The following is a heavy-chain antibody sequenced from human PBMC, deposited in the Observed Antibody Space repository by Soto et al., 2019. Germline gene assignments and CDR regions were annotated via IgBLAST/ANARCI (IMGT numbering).Heavy chain of an antibody. CDR2: ISGSGGST. D-gene: IGHD3-10*01. J-gene: IGHJ5*02. V-gene: IGHV3-23*01. CDR1: GFTFSSYA. CDR3: AKDPPSMVRGVITYNWFDP. Sequence: PGGSLRLSCAASGFTFSSYAMSWVRQAPGKWLEWVSAISGSGGSTYYADSVKGRFTISRDNSKNTLYLQMNSLRAEDTAVYYCAKDPPSMVRGVITYNWFDPWGQGXLVTVYS.